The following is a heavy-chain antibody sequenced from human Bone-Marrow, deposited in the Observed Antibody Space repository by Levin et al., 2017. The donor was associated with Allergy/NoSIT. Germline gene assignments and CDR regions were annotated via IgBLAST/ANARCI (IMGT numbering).Heavy chain of an antibody. CDR2: LNPKTGNT. D-gene: IGHD5-18*01. Sequence: ASVKVSCKASGYTFTSYDINWVRQATGQGLEWLGWLNPKTGNTGYEQRFQGRVTMTRNTSINTAYMELSSLTSEDTAVYYCAKGAGYNYGHDWFDPWGQGTLVTVSS. J-gene: IGHJ5*02. CDR1: GYTFTSYD. V-gene: IGHV1-8*01. CDR3: AKGAGYNYGHDWFDP.